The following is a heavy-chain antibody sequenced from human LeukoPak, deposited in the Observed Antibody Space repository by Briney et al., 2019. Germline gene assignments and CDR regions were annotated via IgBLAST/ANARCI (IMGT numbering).Heavy chain of an antibody. CDR1: GGTFSSYA. CDR3: ARYEVVAAYFDY. D-gene: IGHD2-15*01. V-gene: IGHV1-69*13. J-gene: IGHJ4*02. Sequence: ASVKVSCKASGGTFSSYAISWVRQAPGQGLEWMGGIIPIFGTANYAQKFQGRVTITADESTSTAYMELSSLRSEDTAVYYCARYEVVAAYFDYWGQGTLVTVSS. CDR2: IIPIFGTA.